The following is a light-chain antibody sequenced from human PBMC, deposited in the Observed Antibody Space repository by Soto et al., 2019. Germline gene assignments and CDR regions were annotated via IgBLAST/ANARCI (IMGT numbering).Light chain of an antibody. CDR1: QSVSSSY. V-gene: IGKV3-20*01. J-gene: IGKJ5*01. Sequence: EIVLTQSPGTLSLSPGERATLSCRASQSVSSSYLAWYQQKPGQAPRHLIYGASSRATGIPDRFSGSGSGTDFILTITRLETEDFAVYYCQQYGSLLITFGQGTRLEIK. CDR2: GAS. CDR3: QQYGSLLIT.